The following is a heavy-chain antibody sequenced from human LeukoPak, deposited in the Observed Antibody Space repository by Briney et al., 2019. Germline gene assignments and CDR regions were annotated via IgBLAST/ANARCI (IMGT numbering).Heavy chain of an antibody. CDR1: GGSINSGGFY. V-gene: IGHV4-31*03. D-gene: IGHD3-16*01. CDR3: ARGGSFLGNYVY. J-gene: IGHJ4*02. Sequence: SETLSLTCTVSGGSINSGGFYWSWIRQHPGKGLEWIGYIYYSGSTFYNPSLKRRGAISLDKSKHQFSLTLRSVTAADTAVCYCARGGSFLGNYVYWGQGTLVTVSS. CDR2: IYYSGST.